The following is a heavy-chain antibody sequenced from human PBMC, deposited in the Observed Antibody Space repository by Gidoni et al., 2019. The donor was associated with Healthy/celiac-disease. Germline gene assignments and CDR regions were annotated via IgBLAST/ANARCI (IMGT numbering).Heavy chain of an antibody. D-gene: IGHD5-18*01. CDR2: IYYSGST. CDR1: GGSISSGGYY. CDR3: ARGRYSYGGIPPGGPHFDY. V-gene: IGHV4-31*03. Sequence: QVQLQESGPGLVKPSQTLSLTCTVSGGSISSGGYYWSWIRQHPGKGLEWIGYIYYSGSTYYNPSLKSRVTISVDTSKNQFSLKLSSVTAADTAVYYCARGRYSYGGIPPGGPHFDYWGQGTLVTVSS. J-gene: IGHJ4*02.